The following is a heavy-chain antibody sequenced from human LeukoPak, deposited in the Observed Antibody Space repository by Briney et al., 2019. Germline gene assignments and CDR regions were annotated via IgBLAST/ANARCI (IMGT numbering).Heavy chain of an antibody. CDR2: ISYDGCNK. J-gene: IGHJ4*02. V-gene: IGHV3-30*04. Sequence: GGSLRLSCAASGFTFSSYAMHWVRQAPGKGLEWVAVISYDGCNKYYADPVKGRFTISRDNSKNTLYLQMNSLRAEDTAVYYCARDPERSEYQLLSAYFDYWGQGTLVTVSS. D-gene: IGHD2-2*01. CDR3: ARDPERSEYQLLSAYFDY. CDR1: GFTFSSYA.